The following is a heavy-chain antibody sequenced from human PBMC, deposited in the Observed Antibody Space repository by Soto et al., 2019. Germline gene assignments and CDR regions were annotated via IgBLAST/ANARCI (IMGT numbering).Heavy chain of an antibody. CDR1: GGSINTFY. J-gene: IGHJ4*02. CDR2: IFSSGST. CDR3: AREGSYSAYNFAHGIQLWSFDF. Sequence: SETLSLTCTVSGGSINTFYWGWVRQPAGKGLEWIGRIFSSGSTSFNPSLESRVAMSVDTSKNHFSLNLSSVTAADMAVYYCAREGSYSAYNFAHGIQLWSFDFWGQGSLVTVSS. D-gene: IGHD5-12*01. V-gene: IGHV4-4*07.